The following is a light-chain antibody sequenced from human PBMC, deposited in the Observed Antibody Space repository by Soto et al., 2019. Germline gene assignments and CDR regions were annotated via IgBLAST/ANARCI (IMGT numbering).Light chain of an antibody. J-gene: IGLJ1*01. Sequence: QSVLSQPRSVSGSPGQPVTISCTGAISDIGGYNYVSWYQQHPGKAPQLIIYDVSKRPSGVPDRVSGSKSGNTASLTISGLQAEDEADYYCCSYAGNYIYVFGTGTKLTVL. V-gene: IGLV2-11*01. CDR2: DVS. CDR3: CSYAGNYIYV. CDR1: ISDIGGYNY.